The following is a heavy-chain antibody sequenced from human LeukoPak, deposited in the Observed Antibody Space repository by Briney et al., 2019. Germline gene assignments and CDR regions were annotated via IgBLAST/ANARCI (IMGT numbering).Heavy chain of an antibody. CDR3: ARGQVPAARGYNWFDP. Sequence: PSETLSLTCAVYGWSFNDYYWNWIRQPPGKGLEWIGEINARGDTNFNPSLKSQVTISVDTSKSQFSLRLTSMIAADTAVYYCARGQVPAARGYNWFDPWGQGTLVTVSS. D-gene: IGHD2-2*01. CDR1: GWSFNDYY. J-gene: IGHJ5*02. CDR2: INARGDT. V-gene: IGHV4-34*01.